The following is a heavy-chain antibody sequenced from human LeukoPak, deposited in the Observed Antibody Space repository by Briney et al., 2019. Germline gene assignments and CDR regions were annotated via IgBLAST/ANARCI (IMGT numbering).Heavy chain of an antibody. CDR3: ARMGQQLGGDYFDY. D-gene: IGHD6-13*01. CDR1: GYTFTSYY. Sequence: ASVQVSCKASGYTFTSYYMHWVRQPPGQGLAWMGIINPSGGSTSYAQKFQGRVTMTRDTSTSTVYMELSSLRSEDTAVYYCARMGQQLGGDYFDYWGQGTLVTVSS. CDR2: INPSGGST. V-gene: IGHV1-46*03. J-gene: IGHJ4*02.